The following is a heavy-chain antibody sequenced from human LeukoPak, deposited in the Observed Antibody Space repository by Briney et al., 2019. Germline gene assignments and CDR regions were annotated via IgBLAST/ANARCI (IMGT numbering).Heavy chain of an antibody. CDR3: AKDPSVDYGSGSYSYYFDY. J-gene: IGHJ4*02. CDR2: ISGSGGST. D-gene: IGHD3-10*01. Sequence: GESLRLSCAASGFTFSSYAMSWVRQAPGKGLEWVSAISGSGGSTYYADSVKGRFTISRDNSKNTLYLQMNSLRAEDTAVYYCAKDPSVDYGSGSYSYYFDYWGQGTLVTVSS. V-gene: IGHV3-23*01. CDR1: GFTFSSYA.